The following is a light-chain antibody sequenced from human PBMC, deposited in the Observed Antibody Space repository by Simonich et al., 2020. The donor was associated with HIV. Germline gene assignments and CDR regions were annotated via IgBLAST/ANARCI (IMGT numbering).Light chain of an antibody. Sequence: DIVMTQSPLPLPVTPGEPAAISSRSSQSLLHSNGYTYVDWYLQRPGQSPQLLIYLGSNRASGVPDRFSGSGSGTDFTLIISRVEAEDVGVYYCMQALQTPITFGQGTRLEIK. CDR1: QSLLHSNGYTY. CDR3: MQALQTPIT. V-gene: IGKV2-28*01. J-gene: IGKJ5*01. CDR2: LGS.